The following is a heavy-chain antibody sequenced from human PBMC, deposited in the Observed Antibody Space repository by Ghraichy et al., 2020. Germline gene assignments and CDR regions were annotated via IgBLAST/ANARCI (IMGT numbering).Heavy chain of an antibody. J-gene: IGHJ6*02. CDR1: GFTISSYW. CDR2: INSDGSST. D-gene: IGHD6-6*01. Sequence: GESLNISCAASGFTISSYWMHWVRQGPGKGLVWVSRINSDGSSTKYADSVKGRFTISRDNAKNTLYLQMNSLRAEDTAVYFCTRRGSSNGFHNPYYGMDVWGQGTTVTVSS. CDR3: TRRGSSNGFHNPYYGMDV. V-gene: IGHV3-74*03.